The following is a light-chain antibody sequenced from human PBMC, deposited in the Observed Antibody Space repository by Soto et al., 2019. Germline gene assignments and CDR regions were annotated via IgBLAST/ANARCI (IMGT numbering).Light chain of an antibody. CDR2: AGT. J-gene: IGKJ4*01. CDR3: QQLHVYPST. CDR1: QDIKRY. Sequence: IQLTQSPSSLSAYVGDRVTITCRARQDIKRYLAWYQQKPGKAPNLLIYAGTSLQSGVPSRFSGSGSGTEFTLTISSLQPEDFATYYCQQLHVYPSTFGGGTKVE. V-gene: IGKV1-9*01.